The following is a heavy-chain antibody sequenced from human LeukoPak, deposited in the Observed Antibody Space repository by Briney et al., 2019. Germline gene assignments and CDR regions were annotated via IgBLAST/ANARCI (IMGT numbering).Heavy chain of an antibody. CDR2: ISSSSSYI. CDR3: ARGYYYGSGSYPFDY. V-gene: IGHV3-21*01. D-gene: IGHD3-10*01. CDR1: GFTFSSYS. Sequence: GGSLRLSCAASGFTFSSYSMDWVRQAPGKVLEWVSSISSSSSYIYYADSVKGRFTISRDNAKNSLYLQMNSLRAEDTAVYYCARGYYYGSGSYPFDYWGQGTLVTVSS. J-gene: IGHJ4*02.